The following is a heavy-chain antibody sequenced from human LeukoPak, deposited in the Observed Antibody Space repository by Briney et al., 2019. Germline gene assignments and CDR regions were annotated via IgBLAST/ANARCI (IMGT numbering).Heavy chain of an antibody. CDR3: ARRRIAAAGTNTYYYGMDV. D-gene: IGHD6-13*01. CDR1: GGSISSYY. Sequence: PSETLSLTCTVSGGSISSYYWSWIRQPPGKGLEWIGYTYYSGSTNYNPSLKSRVTISVDTSKNQFSLKLSSVTAADTAVYYCARRRIAAAGTNTYYYGMDVWGQGTTVTVSS. CDR2: TYYSGST. J-gene: IGHJ6*02. V-gene: IGHV4-59*08.